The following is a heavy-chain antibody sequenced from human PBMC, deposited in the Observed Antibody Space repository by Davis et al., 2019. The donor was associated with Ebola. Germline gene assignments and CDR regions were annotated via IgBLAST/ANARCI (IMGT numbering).Heavy chain of an antibody. J-gene: IGHJ5*02. Sequence: GESLKISCAASGFNFRNFAIHWLRQAPGKGLEWVARISNDGMKGSYADSVKGRFTISRDNSKNTLYLQMNSLRAEDTAVYYCAKGYSSSWYWWFDPWGQGTLVTVSS. D-gene: IGHD6-13*01. CDR3: AKGYSSSWYWWFDP. CDR2: ISNDGMKG. V-gene: IGHV3-30*04. CDR1: GFNFRNFA.